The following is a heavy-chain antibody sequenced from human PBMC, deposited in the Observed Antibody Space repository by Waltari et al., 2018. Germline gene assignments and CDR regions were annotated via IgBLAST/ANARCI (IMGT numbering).Heavy chain of an antibody. CDR3: ARMGSKRAGDRVPAAIFYYYYGMDV. CDR2: ISSRRSYI. CDR1: GFTFIGYT. D-gene: IGHD2-2*01. Sequence: EVQLVESGGGLVKPGGSLRLSCAASGFTFIGYTMTWFRQAPGKGLGWVPSISSRRSYIYYADSVKGRFTISRDNAKNSLYLQMNSLRAEDTAVYYCARMGSKRAGDRVPAAIFYYYYGMDVWGQGTTVTVSS. V-gene: IGHV3-21*01. J-gene: IGHJ6*02.